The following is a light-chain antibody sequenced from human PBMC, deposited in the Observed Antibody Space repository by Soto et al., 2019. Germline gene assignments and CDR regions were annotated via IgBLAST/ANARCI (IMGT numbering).Light chain of an antibody. Sequence: QPVLTQPPSVSGAPGQRVTISCTGSRSNIGAGYDVHWYQQLPGTAPKLLNYGTNNRPSGVPDRFSGSKSGMSASLAITGLQAADEANYYGQSYDNSLSGSRVFGGGTKVTVL. CDR1: RSNIGAGYD. CDR3: QSYDNSLSGSRV. J-gene: IGLJ3*02. V-gene: IGLV1-40*01. CDR2: GTN.